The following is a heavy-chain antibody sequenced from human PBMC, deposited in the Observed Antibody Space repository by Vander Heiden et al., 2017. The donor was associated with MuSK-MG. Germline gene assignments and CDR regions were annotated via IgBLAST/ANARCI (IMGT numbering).Heavy chain of an antibody. D-gene: IGHD2-2*01. Sequence: QVQLQESGPGLVKPSETLSLTCAVSGYSISSGYYWGWIRQPPGKGLEWIGSIYHSGSTYYNPSLKSRVTISVDTSKNQFSMKLSSVTAADTAVYYCARDTSWFDPWCQGTLVTVSS. J-gene: IGHJ5*02. V-gene: IGHV4-38-2*01. CDR2: IYHSGST. CDR3: ARDTSWFDP. CDR1: GYSISSGYY.